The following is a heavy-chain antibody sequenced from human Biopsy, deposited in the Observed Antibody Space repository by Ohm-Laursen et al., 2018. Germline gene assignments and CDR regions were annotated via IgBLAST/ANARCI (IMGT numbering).Heavy chain of an antibody. J-gene: IGHJ4*02. D-gene: IGHD1-14*01. CDR3: AIEGGTYSEPFDY. CDR1: GYTFISYD. CDR2: MNPNSGKT. Sequence: GSSVKVSCKASGYTFISYDIDWVRQATGQGLEWMGWMNPNSGKTGYAQKFQGRVTMTTNTSVNTAYMELSSLTFEDTAVYYCAIEGGTYSEPFDYWGQGSQVIVSS. V-gene: IGHV1-8*01.